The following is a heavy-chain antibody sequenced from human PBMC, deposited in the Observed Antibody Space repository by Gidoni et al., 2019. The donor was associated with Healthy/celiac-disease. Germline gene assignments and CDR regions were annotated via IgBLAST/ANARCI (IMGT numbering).Heavy chain of an antibody. D-gene: IGHD6-6*01. CDR3: ARGRGNPFPHASIAAYRH. J-gene: IGHJ4*02. CDR1: GRSFRGYS. CDR2: INHSGST. V-gene: IGHV4-34*01. Sequence: QVQLQQWGAGLLKPSETLSLTCAVYGRSFRGYSWNWIRQPPGKGLEWIGEINHSGSTNYNPSLKSRVTISVDTSKNQFSLKLSSVTAADTAVYYCARGRGNPFPHASIAAYRHWGQGTLVTVSS.